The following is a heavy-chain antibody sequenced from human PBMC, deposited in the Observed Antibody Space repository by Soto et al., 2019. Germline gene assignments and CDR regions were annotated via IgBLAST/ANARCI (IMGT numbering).Heavy chain of an antibody. V-gene: IGHV4-34*01. D-gene: IGHD1-26*01. CDR1: GGSFSAYH. Sequence: QVQLQQWGAGLLKPSETLSLTCAVYGGSFSAYHWTWIRQPPGKGLEWIGEISHSGGTNYNPSLKSRVTISVDTSKNQFSLRLSSVTAADTAVYYCAGMVGNYSYYGMDVWGKGTTVTVSS. J-gene: IGHJ6*04. CDR2: ISHSGGT. CDR3: AGMVGNYSYYGMDV.